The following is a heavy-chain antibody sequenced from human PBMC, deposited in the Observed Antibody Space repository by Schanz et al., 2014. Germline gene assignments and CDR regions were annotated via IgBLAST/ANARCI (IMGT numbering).Heavy chain of an antibody. CDR2: KSYDGSQK. D-gene: IGHD3-9*01. CDR3: ARDDKRYFDWLSTFDL. V-gene: IGHV3-30*04. J-gene: IGHJ3*01. Sequence: QVQLVESGGGVVQPGGSLRLSCESSGFTFNGHAMHWVRQAPGKGLEWVTVKSYDGSQKYYADSVKGRFTVYRDNSKNTLYLQLNSLRAEDTAVYYCARDDKRYFDWLSTFDLWGQGTMVAVSS. CDR1: GFTFNGHA.